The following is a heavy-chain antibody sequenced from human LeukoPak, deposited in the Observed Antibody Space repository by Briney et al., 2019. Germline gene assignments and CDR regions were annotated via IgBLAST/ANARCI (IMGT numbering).Heavy chain of an antibody. J-gene: IGHJ5*02. Sequence: ASVKVSCKASGYTFTCYYMHWVRQAPGQGLEWMGWINPNSGGTNYAQKFQGWVTMTRDTSISTAYMELSRLRSDDTAVYYCARERYYGSGSLGVSFDPWGQGTLVTVSS. V-gene: IGHV1-2*04. CDR2: INPNSGGT. CDR3: ARERYYGSGSLGVSFDP. CDR1: GYTFTCYY. D-gene: IGHD3-10*01.